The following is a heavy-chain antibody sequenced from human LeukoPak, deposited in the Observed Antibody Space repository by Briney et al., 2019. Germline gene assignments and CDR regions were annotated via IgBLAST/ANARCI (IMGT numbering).Heavy chain of an antibody. CDR2: ISWDSDTV. D-gene: IGHD6-19*01. J-gene: IGHJ4*02. CDR3: ATNAPGIAVAGRGYFHH. CDR1: GFTFSSYG. V-gene: IGHV3-9*01. Sequence: SGGSLRLSCAASGFTFSSYGMHWVRQAPGKGQGWVAVISWDSDTVSYADSVKGRFTISRDNSRNFLYLQSNSLRSEDTASYSCATNAPGIAVAGRGYFHHWGQGTLVPVSS.